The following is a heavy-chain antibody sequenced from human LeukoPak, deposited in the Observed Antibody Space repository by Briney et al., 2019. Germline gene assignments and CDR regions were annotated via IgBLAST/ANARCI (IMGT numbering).Heavy chain of an antibody. Sequence: SETLSLTCTVSGGSISGYYWSWIRQPPGKGLEWIGYIYYSGSTNYNPSLKSRVTISVDTSKSQFSLKLSSVTAADTAVYFCARVAAAGNYYFDYWGQGTLVTVSS. CDR1: GGSISGYY. J-gene: IGHJ4*02. V-gene: IGHV4-59*12. CDR3: ARVAAAGNYYFDY. D-gene: IGHD6-13*01. CDR2: IYYSGST.